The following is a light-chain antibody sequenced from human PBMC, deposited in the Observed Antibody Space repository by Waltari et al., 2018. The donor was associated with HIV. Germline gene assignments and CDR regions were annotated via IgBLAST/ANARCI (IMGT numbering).Light chain of an antibody. J-gene: IGKJ4*01. V-gene: IGKV3-15*01. CDR3: QQYKDWPLT. CDR2: GAS. Sequence: IVMTQSPATLSVSPGERVTLSCRASKSVSSDLAWYQQKPGQTPRLFIYGASSRATGIPARFSGSGCGTDFTLTISSLQSEDFAVYYCQQYKDWPLTFGGGSKVEIK. CDR1: KSVSSD.